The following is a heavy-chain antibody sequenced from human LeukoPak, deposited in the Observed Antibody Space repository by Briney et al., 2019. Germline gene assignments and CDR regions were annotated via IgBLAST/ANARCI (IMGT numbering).Heavy chain of an antibody. D-gene: IGHD3-22*01. V-gene: IGHV7-4-1*02. CDR1: GGTFSSYA. J-gene: IGHJ3*02. Sequence: ASVKVSCKASGGTFSSYAISWVRQAPGQGLEWMGGIITNTGNPTYAQGFTGRFVFSLDTSVSTAYLQISSLKAEDTAVYYCARLDSSRDAFDIWGQGTMVTVSS. CDR3: ARLDSSRDAFDI. CDR2: IITNTGNP.